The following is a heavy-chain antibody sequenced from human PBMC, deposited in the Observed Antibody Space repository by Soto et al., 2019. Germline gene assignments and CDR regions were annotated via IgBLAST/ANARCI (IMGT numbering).Heavy chain of an antibody. D-gene: IGHD1-1*01. Sequence: ASVKVSCKASGYTFTSYDINWVRQATGQGLEWMGWINPNSGGTNYAQKFQGWVTMTRDTSINTAYMELSRLRFNDTAVYYCARDLTGTGYDAFDIWGQGTMVTVSS. CDR2: INPNSGGT. CDR1: GYTFTSYD. J-gene: IGHJ3*02. CDR3: ARDLTGTGYDAFDI. V-gene: IGHV1-2*04.